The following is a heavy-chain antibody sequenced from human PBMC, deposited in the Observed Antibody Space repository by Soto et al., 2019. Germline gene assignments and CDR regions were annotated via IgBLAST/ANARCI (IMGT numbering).Heavy chain of an antibody. CDR3: ARAQTVVTAIAFDI. Sequence: QVQLVQSGAEVKKPGASVKVSCKASGYTFTSCGISWVRQAPGQGLEWMGWISAYNGNTNYAEKLQGRDPMTTDTTTSRADMELKSLRSDDTAVYYCARAQTVVTAIAFDIWGQGTMVTVSS. CDR2: ISAYNGNT. J-gene: IGHJ3*02. CDR1: GYTFTSCG. V-gene: IGHV1-18*01. D-gene: IGHD2-21*02.